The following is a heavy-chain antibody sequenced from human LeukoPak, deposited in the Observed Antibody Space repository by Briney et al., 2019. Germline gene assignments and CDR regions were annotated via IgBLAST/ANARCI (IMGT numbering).Heavy chain of an antibody. J-gene: IGHJ4*02. CDR3: ARPGYSYGYGYFDS. V-gene: IGHV1-46*01. CDR2: INPSGGST. D-gene: IGHD5-18*01. Sequence: GASVKVSCKASGYTFTGYYMYWGRQGPGQGLGWVGIINPSGGSTSYAQKFQGRVTMTRDTSTRTVYMELSSLRSEDTAVYNCARPGYSYGYGYFDSWGQGTLVTVSS. CDR1: GYTFTGYY.